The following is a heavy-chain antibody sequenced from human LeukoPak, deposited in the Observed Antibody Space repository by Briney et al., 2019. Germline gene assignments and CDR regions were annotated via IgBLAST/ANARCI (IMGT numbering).Heavy chain of an antibody. CDR2: VFYTGKT. CDR1: GGSVSTSDYY. J-gene: IGHJ4*02. CDR3: ARVFDS. Sequence: SETLSLTCTVSGGSVSTSDYYWGWIRQSPVKGLEWIGDVFYTGKTNYNPSLRGRATISIDTSKNQFSLKLTYVTAADSAVYYCARVFDSWGQGTLVTVSS. V-gene: IGHV4-39*07.